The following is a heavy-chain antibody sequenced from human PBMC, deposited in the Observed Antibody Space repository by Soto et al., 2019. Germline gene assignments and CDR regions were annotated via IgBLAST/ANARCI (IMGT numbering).Heavy chain of an antibody. CDR2: IYHSGST. Sequence: QLQLQESGSGLVKPSQTLSLTCAVSGGSISSGGYSWSWIRQPPGKGLEWIGYIYHSGSTYYNPSLKGRATRSVDSSKNHFSLKRSSVAAADTPVYYCARAVAGPAFDIWGQGPMVTLS. D-gene: IGHD6-19*01. CDR3: ARAVAGPAFDI. V-gene: IGHV4-30-2*01. J-gene: IGHJ3*02. CDR1: GGSISSGGYS.